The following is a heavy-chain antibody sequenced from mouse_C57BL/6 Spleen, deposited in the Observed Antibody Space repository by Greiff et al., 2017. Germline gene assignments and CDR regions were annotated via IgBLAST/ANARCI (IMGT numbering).Heavy chain of an antibody. CDR3: ARSTTAMDY. CDR2: INPSTGGT. D-gene: IGHD2-12*01. J-gene: IGHJ4*01. CDR1: GYSFTGYY. Sequence: EVQLQQSGPELVKPGASVKISCKASGYSFTGYYMNWVKQSPEKSLEWIGEINPSTGGTTYNQKFKDKATLTVDKASSTAYRRLKGQTAADSAVYYCARSTTAMDYWGQGTSVTVSS. V-gene: IGHV1-42*01.